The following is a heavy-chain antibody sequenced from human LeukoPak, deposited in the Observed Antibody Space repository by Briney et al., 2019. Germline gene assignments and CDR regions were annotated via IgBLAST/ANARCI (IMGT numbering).Heavy chain of an antibody. CDR3: ARDNDSRDPPHFDY. D-gene: IGHD3-16*01. CDR1: GYTITNNY. J-gene: IGHJ4*02. CDR2: INPSGTGT. Sequence: ASVKVSCKASGYTITNNYMHWVRQAPGQGLEWMGVINPSGTGTNYARKFRGRVTLTADKSTRTAYMELSSLRSEDTAVYYCARDNDSRDPPHFDYWGQGTLVTVSS. V-gene: IGHV1-46*01.